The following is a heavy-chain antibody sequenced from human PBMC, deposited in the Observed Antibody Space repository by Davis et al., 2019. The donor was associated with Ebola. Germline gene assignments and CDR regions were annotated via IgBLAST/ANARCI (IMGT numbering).Heavy chain of an antibody. Sequence: GSLRLSCSVSGGSISSTRYYWGWIRQPPGKGLEWIGTIYYGGTTFYKPSLKSRVTISVDKSKNQFSLRLSSVAAADTAVYYCARDYYDSNGYLWYFDLWGRGTLVTVSS. V-gene: IGHV4-39*07. D-gene: IGHD3-22*01. J-gene: IGHJ2*01. CDR3: ARDYYDSNGYLWYFDL. CDR1: GGSISSTRYY. CDR2: IYYGGTT.